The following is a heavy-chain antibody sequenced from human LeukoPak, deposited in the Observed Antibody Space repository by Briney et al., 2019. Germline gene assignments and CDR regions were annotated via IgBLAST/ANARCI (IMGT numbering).Heavy chain of an antibody. Sequence: GGSLRLSCAASGFTVSGNYMTWVRQVSGKGLEWVSVIYSGGSTYYTDSVQGRFSISRDNSQNTLYLQMNSLRAEDAAVYYCAAPLTVIPYWGQGTLVTVSS. J-gene: IGHJ4*02. CDR3: AAPLTVIPY. CDR2: IYSGGST. D-gene: IGHD4-17*01. CDR1: GFTVSGNY. V-gene: IGHV3-66*01.